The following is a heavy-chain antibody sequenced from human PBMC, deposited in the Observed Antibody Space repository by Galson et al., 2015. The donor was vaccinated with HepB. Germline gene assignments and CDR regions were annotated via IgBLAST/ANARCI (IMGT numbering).Heavy chain of an antibody. D-gene: IGHD3-3*01. J-gene: IGHJ3*02. CDR2: INPNSGGT. Sequence: SVKVSCKASGYTFTGYYMHWVRQAPGQGLEWMGWINPNSGGTNYAQKFQGRVTMTRDKSISTAYMELSRLRSDDTAVYYCARTIFGMAKGAFDIWGQGTMVTVSS. CDR3: ARTIFGMAKGAFDI. V-gene: IGHV1-2*02. CDR1: GYTFTGYY.